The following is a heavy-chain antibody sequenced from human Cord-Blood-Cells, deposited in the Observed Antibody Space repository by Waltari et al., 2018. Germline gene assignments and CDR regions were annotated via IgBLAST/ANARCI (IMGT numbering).Heavy chain of an antibody. D-gene: IGHD3-22*01. Sequence: EVQLVESGGGLVQPGRSLRLSCAASGFTFDEYAMHWVRPVPARGRAWVSGISGNSGSIGYADSVKGRFTISRDNAKNSLYLQMNSLRAEDTALYYCAKFPNYYDSSGYYMGGNAFDIWGQGTMVTVSS. CDR1: GFTFDEYA. CDR2: ISGNSGSI. CDR3: AKFPNYYDSSGYYMGGNAFDI. V-gene: IGHV3-9*01. J-gene: IGHJ3*02.